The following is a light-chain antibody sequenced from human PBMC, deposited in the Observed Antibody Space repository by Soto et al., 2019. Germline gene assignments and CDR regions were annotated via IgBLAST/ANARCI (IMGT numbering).Light chain of an antibody. V-gene: IGLV2-8*01. Sequence: QSALTQPPSVSGSPGQSVTISCTGTSSDVGAFNYVSWYQHHPGKVPKFLIYEVNKRPSGVPDRFSGSKSGNTASLTVSGLQPEDEAEYFCSSFVDGTSYVFGTGNKVTVL. CDR1: SSDVGAFNY. J-gene: IGLJ1*01. CDR2: EVN. CDR3: SSFVDGTSYV.